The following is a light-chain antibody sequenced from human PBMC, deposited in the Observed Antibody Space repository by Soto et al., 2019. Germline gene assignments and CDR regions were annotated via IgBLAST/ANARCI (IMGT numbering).Light chain of an antibody. CDR1: QGISNY. CDR2: AAS. J-gene: IGKJ1*01. Sequence: DIQMTQSPSSLSASVGDRVTITCRASQGISNYLAWYQQKPGKVPKLLINAASTLQSGVSSRFSCSGSGTDFTLTISSQQSEYVATFYFLQYNSVVWTFGQGTKVDI. CDR3: LQYNSVVWT. V-gene: IGKV1-27*01.